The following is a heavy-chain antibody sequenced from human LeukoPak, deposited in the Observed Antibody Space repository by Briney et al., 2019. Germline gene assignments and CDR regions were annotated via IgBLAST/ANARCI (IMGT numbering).Heavy chain of an antibody. D-gene: IGHD3-10*01. CDR3: ARDWGTRYYGSGSYPDY. CDR1: GFTFSRSW. CDR2: LNDDGSYT. V-gene: IGHV3-74*01. Sequence: GGSLRLSCAASGFTFSRSWMHWVRQAPGKGLVWVSRLNDDGSYTNYADSVKGRFTISRDNSKNTLYLQMNSLRAEDTAVYYCARDWGTRYYGSGSYPDYWGQGTLVTVSS. J-gene: IGHJ4*02.